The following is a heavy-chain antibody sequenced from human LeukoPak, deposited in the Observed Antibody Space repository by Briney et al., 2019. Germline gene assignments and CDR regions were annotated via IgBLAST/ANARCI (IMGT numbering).Heavy chain of an antibody. D-gene: IGHD2-8*01. CDR1: GFTFSNAW. CDR2: IKSKTDGGTT. J-gene: IGHJ6*02. CDR3: TTYCTNGVCQHLYYYYGMDV. V-gene: IGHV3-15*01. Sequence: GGSLRLSCAASGFTFSNAWMSWVRQAPGKGLEWVGRIKSKTDGGTTDYAAPVKGRFTISRDDSKNTLYLQMNSLKTEDTAVYYCTTYCTNGVCQHLYYYYGMDVWGQGTTVTVSS.